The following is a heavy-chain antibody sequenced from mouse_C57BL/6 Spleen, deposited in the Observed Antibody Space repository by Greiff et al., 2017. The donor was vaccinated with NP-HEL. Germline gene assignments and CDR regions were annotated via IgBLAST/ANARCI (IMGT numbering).Heavy chain of an antibody. CDR2: IDPSDSYT. CDR3: ARADYGNYEGPAWFAY. V-gene: IGHV1-69*01. J-gene: IGHJ3*01. CDR1: GYTFTSYW. D-gene: IGHD2-1*01. Sequence: QVQLQQPGAELVMPGASVKLSCKASGYTFTSYWMHWVKQRPGQGLEWIGEIDPSDSYTNYNQKFKGKSTLTVDKSSSTAYMQLSSLTSEDSAVYYCARADYGNYEGPAWFAYWGQGTLVTVSA.